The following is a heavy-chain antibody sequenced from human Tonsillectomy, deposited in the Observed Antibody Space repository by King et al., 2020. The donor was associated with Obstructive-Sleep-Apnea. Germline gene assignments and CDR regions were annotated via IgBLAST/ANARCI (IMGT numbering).Heavy chain of an antibody. Sequence: VQLVESGGGLVQPGGSLRLSCAASGFTFSSYAMSWVRQAPEKGLQWVSTIIGSGGFTYYADSVKGRLTISRDNSNNTLYLQMNSLRAEDTAVYYCAKSSGYDYADFDYWGQGTLVTVSS. CDR3: AKSSGYDYADFDY. D-gene: IGHD5-12*01. J-gene: IGHJ4*02. V-gene: IGHV3-23*04. CDR1: GFTFSSYA. CDR2: IIGSGGFT.